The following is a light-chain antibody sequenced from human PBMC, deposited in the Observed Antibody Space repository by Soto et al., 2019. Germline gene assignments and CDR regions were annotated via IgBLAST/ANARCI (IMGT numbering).Light chain of an antibody. J-gene: IGLJ1*01. Sequence: QSALTQPASVSGSPGQSITISCSGTSSDVGGFEYVSWYQQHPGKAPKVMIYEVTNRPSGISNRFSGSKSGNTASLTISGLQAVDEADYYCSSYTSTSTRVFGTGTKLTVL. CDR2: EVT. V-gene: IGLV2-14*01. CDR1: SSDVGGFEY. CDR3: SSYTSTSTRV.